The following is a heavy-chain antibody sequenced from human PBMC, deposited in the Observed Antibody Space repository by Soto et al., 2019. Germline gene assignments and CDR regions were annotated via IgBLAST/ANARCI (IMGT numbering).Heavy chain of an antibody. J-gene: IGHJ5*02. CDR2: IIPIFGTA. Sequence: SVKVSCKASGGTFSSYAISWVRQAPGQGLEWMGGIIPIFGTANYAQKFQGRVTITADESTSTAYMELSSLRSEDTAVYYCARRGIAAAGTLNRFDPWGQGTLVTVSS. D-gene: IGHD6-13*01. CDR3: ARRGIAAAGTLNRFDP. V-gene: IGHV1-69*13. CDR1: GGTFSSYA.